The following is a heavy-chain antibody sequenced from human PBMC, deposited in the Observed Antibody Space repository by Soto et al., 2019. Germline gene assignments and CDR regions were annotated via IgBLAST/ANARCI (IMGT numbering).Heavy chain of an antibody. CDR1: GDSLSSNIAA. Sequence: SQTLSLTCAICGDSLSSNIAAWNWIRQSPSRGLERLGRTYYRSKWYNDYAVSVKSRITINPDTSKNQFSLQLNSVTPEDTAVYYCARKLVYSGYDSDLYGMDVWGQGTTVTVSS. J-gene: IGHJ6*02. D-gene: IGHD5-12*01. CDR2: TYYRSKWYN. CDR3: ARKLVYSGYDSDLYGMDV. V-gene: IGHV6-1*01.